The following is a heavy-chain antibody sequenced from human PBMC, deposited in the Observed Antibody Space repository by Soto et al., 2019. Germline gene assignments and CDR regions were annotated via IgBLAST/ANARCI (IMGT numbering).Heavy chain of an antibody. CDR3: ARGIVSGYNFENYYYYGMDV. CDR2: IIPIFGTA. D-gene: IGHD5-12*01. V-gene: IGHV1-69*13. Sequence: VASVKVSCKASGGTFSSYAISWVRQAPGQGLEWMGGIIPIFGTANYAQKFQGRVTITADESTSTAYMELSSLRSEDTAVYYCARGIVSGYNFENYYYYGMDVWG. CDR1: GGTFSSYA. J-gene: IGHJ6*02.